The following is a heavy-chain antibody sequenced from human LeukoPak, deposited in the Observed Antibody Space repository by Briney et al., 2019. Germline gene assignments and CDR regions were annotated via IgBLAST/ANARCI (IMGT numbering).Heavy chain of an antibody. V-gene: IGHV4-4*02. CDR3: ARDPPRGYGMDV. CDR1: GGSITNANW. CDR2: IYPTGDT. Sequence: SGILSLTCDVSGGSITNANWWPWVRQTTGKGLEWIGEIYPTGDTNYNPSLKSRVTISMDKSKNQYSLRVTSMTAADTGVYYCARDPPRGYGMDVWGPGITVAVSS. J-gene: IGHJ6*02.